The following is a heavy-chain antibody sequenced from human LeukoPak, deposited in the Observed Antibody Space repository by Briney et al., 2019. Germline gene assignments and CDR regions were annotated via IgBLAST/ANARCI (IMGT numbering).Heavy chain of an antibody. CDR2: INSDGSST. Sequence: GGSLRLSCAASGFTFSSYWMHWVRQAPGKGLVWVSRINSDGSSTSYADSVKGRFTISRDNAKNTLYLQMNSLRAEDTAVYYCARGPYSSSGNGYYFYYYMGVWGKGTTVTVSS. D-gene: IGHD6-6*01. CDR1: GFTFSSYW. CDR3: ARGPYSSSGNGYYFYYYMGV. V-gene: IGHV3-74*01. J-gene: IGHJ6*03.